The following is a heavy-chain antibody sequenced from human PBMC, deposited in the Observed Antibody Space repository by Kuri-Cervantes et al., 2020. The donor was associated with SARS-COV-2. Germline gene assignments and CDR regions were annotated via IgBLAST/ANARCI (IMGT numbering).Heavy chain of an antibody. J-gene: IGHJ4*02. CDR3: ARGSKPSEY. Sequence: GESLKISCAASGFTFSSYGMHWVRQAPGKGLEWVAVIWYDGSNKYYADSVKGRFTISRDNSKNTLYLQMNSLRAEDTAVYYCARGSKPSEYWGQGTLITGSS. CDR1: GFTFSSYG. CDR2: IWYDGSNK. V-gene: IGHV3-33*01.